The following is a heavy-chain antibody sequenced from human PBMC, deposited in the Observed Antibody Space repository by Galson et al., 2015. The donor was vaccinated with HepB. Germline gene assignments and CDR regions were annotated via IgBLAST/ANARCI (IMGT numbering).Heavy chain of an antibody. Sequence: LRLSCAASGFPFSSYGMHWVRQAPGKGLEWVAVIWYDGSNKYYADSVKGRFTISRDNSKNTLYLQMNSLRAEDTAVYYCARGNSSSWYWDWYFDLWGRGTLVTVSS. CDR1: GFPFSSYG. CDR2: IWYDGSNK. J-gene: IGHJ2*01. V-gene: IGHV3-33*01. D-gene: IGHD6-13*01. CDR3: ARGNSSSWYWDWYFDL.